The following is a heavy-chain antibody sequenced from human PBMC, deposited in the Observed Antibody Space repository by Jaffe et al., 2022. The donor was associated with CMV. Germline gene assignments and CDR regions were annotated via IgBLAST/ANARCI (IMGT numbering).Heavy chain of an antibody. CDR3: GRDREYYDTSGYYFAY. CDR1: GFTFSLYS. D-gene: IGHD3-22*01. V-gene: IGHV3-21*01. J-gene: IGHJ4*02. CDR2: ISSTSSYI. Sequence: EVQLVESGGGLVKPGGSLRLSCAASGFTFSLYSMNWVRQAPGKGLEWVSSISSTSSYIYYADSVKGRFTISRDNAKNSLYLQMNSLRAEDTAVYYCGRDREYYDTSGYYFAYWGQGTLVTVSS.